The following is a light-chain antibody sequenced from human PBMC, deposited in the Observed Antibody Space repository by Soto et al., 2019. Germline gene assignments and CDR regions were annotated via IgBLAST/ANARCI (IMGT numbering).Light chain of an antibody. CDR3: SSYAASNNLGV. CDR2: EVS. J-gene: IGLJ2*01. CDR1: SSDVGGYNY. V-gene: IGLV2-8*01. Sequence: QSVLTQPPSASGSPGQSVTISCIGTSSDVGGYNYVSWYQQHPGKAPQLMIYEVSKRPSGVPDRFSGSKSGNTASLTVSGLQAEDEADYYCSSYAASNNLGVFGGGTQLTVL.